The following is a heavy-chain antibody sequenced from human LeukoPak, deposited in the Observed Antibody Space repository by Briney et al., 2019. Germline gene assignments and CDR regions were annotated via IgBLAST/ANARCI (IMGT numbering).Heavy chain of an antibody. J-gene: IGHJ4*02. D-gene: IGHD1-1*01. Sequence: PGGSLRLSCAASGFTVSSNYMSWVRQAPGKGLEWVSVIYSGGSTYYADSVRGRFTISRDNSKNTLYLQMNNLRAEDTAVYYCARGGTTAVDFDYWGQGTLVTVSS. V-gene: IGHV3-53*01. CDR2: IYSGGST. CDR1: GFTVSSNY. CDR3: ARGGTTAVDFDY.